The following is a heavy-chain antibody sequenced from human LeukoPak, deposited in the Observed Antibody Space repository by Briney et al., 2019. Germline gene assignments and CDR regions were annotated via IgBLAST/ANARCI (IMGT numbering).Heavy chain of an antibody. Sequence: PGGSLRLSCAASGFTFSSYGMHWVRQAPGKGLEWVAFIRYDGSNKYYADSVKGRFTISRDNSKNTLYLQMNSLRAEDTAVYYCAKEGCSGDTCYLNPFAIWGQGTMVIVSS. D-gene: IGHD2-15*01. J-gene: IGHJ3*02. CDR1: GFTFSSYG. V-gene: IGHV3-30*02. CDR3: AKEGCSGDTCYLNPFAI. CDR2: IRYDGSNK.